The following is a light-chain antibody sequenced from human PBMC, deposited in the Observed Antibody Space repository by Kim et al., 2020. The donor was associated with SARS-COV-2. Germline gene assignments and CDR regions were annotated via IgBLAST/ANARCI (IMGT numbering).Light chain of an antibody. CDR1: QSIGNNC. J-gene: IGKJ1*01. Sequence: SQGERATLSCRATQSIGNNCLAWYQQKPGQAPRLLIFGASRRATGIQDRFSGSGSGTDFTLTISRLEPEDFALYYCQQYASSPQTFGQGTKVDIK. V-gene: IGKV3-20*01. CDR3: QQYASSPQT. CDR2: GAS.